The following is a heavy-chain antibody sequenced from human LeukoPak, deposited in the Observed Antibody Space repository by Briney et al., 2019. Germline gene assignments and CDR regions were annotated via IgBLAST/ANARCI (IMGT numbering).Heavy chain of an antibody. J-gene: IGHJ4*02. CDR1: GGSIISSRYF. CDR2: IYYSGST. Sequence: RTSETLSLTCTVSGGSIISSRYFWGWIRQPPGKGLEWIGSIYYSGSTYYNPSLKSRVTISVDTSKNQFSLKLSSVTAADTAVYYCARDFSTYYYDIWGQGTLVTVSS. D-gene: IGHD3-22*01. CDR3: ARDFSTYYYDI. V-gene: IGHV4-39*02.